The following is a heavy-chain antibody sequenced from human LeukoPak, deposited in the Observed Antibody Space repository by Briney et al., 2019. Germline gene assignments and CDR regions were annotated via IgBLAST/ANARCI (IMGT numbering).Heavy chain of an antibody. Sequence: ASVKVSCKASGYTFTGYYMHWVRQAPGQGLEWMGWINPNSGGTNYAQKFQGRVTMTRDTSISTAYMELSRLRSDDTAVYYCARVRAHYDSSGYYWWGQGTLATVSS. D-gene: IGHD3-22*01. J-gene: IGHJ4*02. CDR3: ARVRAHYDSSGYYW. V-gene: IGHV1-2*02. CDR1: GYTFTGYY. CDR2: INPNSGGT.